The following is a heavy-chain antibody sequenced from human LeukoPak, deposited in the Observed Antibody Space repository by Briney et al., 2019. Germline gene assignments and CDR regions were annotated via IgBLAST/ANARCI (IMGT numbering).Heavy chain of an antibody. V-gene: IGHV3-7*01. CDR3: ATSSQYYYDSSGYYFLY. CDR2: IKQDGSEK. CDR1: GFTLSSYW. J-gene: IGHJ4*02. D-gene: IGHD3-22*01. Sequence: GSPRHSCSAPGFTLSSYWMRWVRQAPGKGLEWVANIKQDGSEKYYVDSVKGRFTISRDNAKNSLYLQMNSLRAEDTAVYYCATSSQYYYDSSGYYFLYWGQGTLVTVSS.